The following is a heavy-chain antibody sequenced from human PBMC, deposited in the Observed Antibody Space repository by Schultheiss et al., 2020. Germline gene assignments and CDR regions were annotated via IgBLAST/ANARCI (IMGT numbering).Heavy chain of an antibody. Sequence: WGSLRLSCAASGFTFSSYAMHWVRQAPGKGLEWVAVISYDGSNKYYADSVKGRFTISRDNSKNTLYLQMNSLKTEDTAVYYCTTGLAIYYYYGMDVWGQGTTVTVSS. CDR2: ISYDGSNK. J-gene: IGHJ6*02. D-gene: IGHD6-6*01. CDR3: TTGLAIYYYYGMDV. CDR1: GFTFSSYA. V-gene: IGHV3-30*04.